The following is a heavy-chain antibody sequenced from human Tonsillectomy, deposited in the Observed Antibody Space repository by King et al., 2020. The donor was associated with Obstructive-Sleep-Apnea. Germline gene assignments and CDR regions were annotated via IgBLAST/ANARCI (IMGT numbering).Heavy chain of an antibody. D-gene: IGHD3-10*01. CDR3: ARAPCAGYGSGSLRHLES. CDR1: GGSISSYF. Sequence: QLQESGPGLVKPSETLSLTCTVSGGSISSYFWGWIRQPPGKGLEWIGYVHHTGNTNYNPSLKSRVTISVDTSKNQFSLKLSSVTAADTALYYGARAPCAGYGSGSLRHLESWGQGTLVTVSS. J-gene: IGHJ4*02. CDR2: VHHTGNT. V-gene: IGHV4-59*01.